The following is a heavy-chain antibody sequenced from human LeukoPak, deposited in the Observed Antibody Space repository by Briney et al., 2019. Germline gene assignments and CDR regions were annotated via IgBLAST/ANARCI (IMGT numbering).Heavy chain of an antibody. V-gene: IGHV3-21*01. D-gene: IGHD3-3*01. CDR2: IGTSSSYI. CDR3: ARGGVWQAFWSGNSDY. J-gene: IGHJ4*02. Sequence: GGSLRLSCAASGFTFSSYSMNWVRQAPGKGLEWVSSIGTSSSYIYYADSVKGRFTISRDNAKNSLYLQMNSLRAEDTAVYYCARGGVWQAFWSGNSDYWGQGTLVTVSS. CDR1: GFTFSSYS.